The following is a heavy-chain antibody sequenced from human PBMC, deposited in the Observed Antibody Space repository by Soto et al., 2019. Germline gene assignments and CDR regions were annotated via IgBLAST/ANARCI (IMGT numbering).Heavy chain of an antibody. V-gene: IGHV1-2*02. Sequence: AAVKVSCKASGYTFTGYYMQWVRQAPGQGLEWMGWINPNSGGTNYAQKFQGRVTMTRDTYISTAYMELSRLRSDDTAVYYCARGVTESAADFDYWGQGTLVTVSS. D-gene: IGHD3-16*01. CDR1: GYTFTGYY. J-gene: IGHJ4*02. CDR3: ARGVTESAADFDY. CDR2: INPNSGGT.